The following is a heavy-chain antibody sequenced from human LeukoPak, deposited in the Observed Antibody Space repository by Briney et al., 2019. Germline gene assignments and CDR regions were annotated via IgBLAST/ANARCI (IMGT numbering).Heavy chain of an antibody. Sequence: GASVKVSCKASGYTFTSYDINWVRQATGQGLEWMGWMNPNSSNTGYAQKFQGRVTMTRNTSISTAYMELSSLRSEDTAVYYCARQSIVLMVYALDYWGQGTLVTVSS. V-gene: IGHV1-8*01. CDR1: GYTFTSYD. J-gene: IGHJ4*02. CDR3: ARQSIVLMVYALDY. D-gene: IGHD2-8*01. CDR2: MNPNSSNT.